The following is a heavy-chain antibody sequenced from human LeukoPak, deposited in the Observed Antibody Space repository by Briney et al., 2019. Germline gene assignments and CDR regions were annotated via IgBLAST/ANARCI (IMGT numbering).Heavy chain of an antibody. J-gene: IGHJ5*02. V-gene: IGHV4-61*02. CDR2: IYTSGST. D-gene: IGHD3-10*01. CDR3: ARHVGGSEPFDP. CDR1: GGSISSTSYY. Sequence: KPSQTLSLTCTVSGGSISSTSYYWSWIRQPAGKGLEWIGRIYTSGSTNYNPSLNSRVTISVDTSKNQFSLKLSSVTAADTAVYYCARHVGGSEPFDPWGQGTLVTVSS.